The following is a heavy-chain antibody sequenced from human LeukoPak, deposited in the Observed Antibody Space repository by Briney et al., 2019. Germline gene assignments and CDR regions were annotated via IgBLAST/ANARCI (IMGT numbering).Heavy chain of an antibody. CDR2: INHSGST. J-gene: IGHJ4*02. V-gene: IGHV4-34*01. CDR3: ARVPSFGGSYVDFVDY. Sequence: PSETLSLTCAVYGGSFSGYYWSWIRQPPGKGREGIGEINHSGSTNYNPSLKSRVTISVDTPKNQFSLRLSSVPAADTAVYYCARVPSFGGSYVDFVDYWGQGTLVTVSS. CDR1: GGSFSGYY. D-gene: IGHD1-26*01.